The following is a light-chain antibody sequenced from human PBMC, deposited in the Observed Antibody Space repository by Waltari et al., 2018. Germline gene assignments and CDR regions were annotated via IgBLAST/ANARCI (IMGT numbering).Light chain of an antibody. CDR1: QDISSW. CDR2: TAS. Sequence: DIQMTHSPASVSASVGDRVTITCRASQDISSWLAWYQQKPGKAPKLLIYTASSLQSGVPSRFSGSGSGTAFTLTITSLQPEDFATYYCQQVDSFPLTFGGGTKVDIK. V-gene: IGKV1-12*01. J-gene: IGKJ4*01. CDR3: QQVDSFPLT.